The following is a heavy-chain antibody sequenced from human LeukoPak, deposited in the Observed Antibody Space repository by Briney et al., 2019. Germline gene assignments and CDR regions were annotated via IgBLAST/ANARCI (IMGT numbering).Heavy chain of an antibody. V-gene: IGHV3-21*01. CDR1: GFTFRSYS. D-gene: IGHD3-9*01. J-gene: IGHJ4*02. CDR3: ARGGRSTYFDWSPDY. CDR2: ISSSSSNT. Sequence: GGSLRLSCAASGFTFRSYSMNWVRQAPGKGLEWVSFISSSSSNTYYADSVKGRFTISRDNAKNSLYLQMNSLRAEDTAVYYCARGGRSTYFDWSPDYWGQGTLVTVSS.